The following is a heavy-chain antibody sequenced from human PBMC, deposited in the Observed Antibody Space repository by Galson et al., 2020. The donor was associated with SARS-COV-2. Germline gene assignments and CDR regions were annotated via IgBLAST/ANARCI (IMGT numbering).Heavy chain of an antibody. J-gene: IGHJ6*02. CDR1: GFTFNSYT. Sequence: LSLTCAVSGFTFNSYTMNWVRQAPGKGLEWVSAISGSATGTYYADSAKGRFTISRDNLKNTVYLQMNGLRAEDTAVYYCARDRGGTDDFWRGYFTYYGMDVWGQGTTVTVSS. CDR3: ARDRGGTDDFWRGYFTYYGMDV. CDR2: ISGSATGT. D-gene: IGHD3-3*01. V-gene: IGHV3-23*01.